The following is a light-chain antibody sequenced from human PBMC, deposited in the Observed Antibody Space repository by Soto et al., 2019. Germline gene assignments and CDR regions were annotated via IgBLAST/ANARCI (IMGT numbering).Light chain of an antibody. CDR3: SSYTSSSTLSV. V-gene: IGLV2-14*01. J-gene: IGLJ1*01. CDR1: SSDVGTYDY. Sequence: QSALTQPAFVSGPPGQSITISCTGTSSDVGTYDYLPCYQQYPGKAPKLIIYEVADRPSGVSNRFSGSKSGNTPSLTISGLQAEDEADYYCSSYTSSSTLSVFGTGTKVTVL. CDR2: EVA.